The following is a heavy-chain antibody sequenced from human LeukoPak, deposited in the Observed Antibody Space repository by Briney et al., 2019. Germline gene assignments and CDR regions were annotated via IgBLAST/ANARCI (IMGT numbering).Heavy chain of an antibody. CDR3: ARARGYCSGGSCPALGGMDV. CDR2: IWYDGSNK. Sequence: GGSLRLSCAASVFTFSSYGMHWVRQAPGKGLEWVAVIWYDGSNKYYADSVKGRFTISRDNSKNTLYLQMNRLRAEYTAVYYCARARGYCSGGSCPALGGMDVWGKGTTVTVSS. D-gene: IGHD2-15*01. V-gene: IGHV3-33*01. J-gene: IGHJ6*04. CDR1: VFTFSSYG.